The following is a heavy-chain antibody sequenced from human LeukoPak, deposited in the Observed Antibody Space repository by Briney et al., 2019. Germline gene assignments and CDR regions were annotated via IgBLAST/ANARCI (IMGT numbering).Heavy chain of an antibody. CDR1: GGSISNIIYY. J-gene: IGHJ3*02. D-gene: IGHD1-14*01. V-gene: IGHV4-61*01. Sequence: PSETLSLTCTVSGGSISNIIYYWGWIRQPPGKGLEWIGYIYYSGSTNYNPSLKSRVTISVDTSKNQFSLKLSSVTAADTAVYYCARDPNYVTGPKGHGAFDIWGQGTMVTVSS. CDR3: ARDPNYVTGPKGHGAFDI. CDR2: IYYSGST.